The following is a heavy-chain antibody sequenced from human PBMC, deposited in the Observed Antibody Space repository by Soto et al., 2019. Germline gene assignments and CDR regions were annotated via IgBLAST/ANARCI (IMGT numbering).Heavy chain of an antibody. D-gene: IGHD2-2*01. Sequence: TLSLTCTVSGNSINSDYHWGAIRQPPGKGLVWIGYIYSSGNTYFNASLNSRVTLSVDNSKNQFSLNLSSVTAADTAVYDCVRYCSTTKCPFDYWGQGTLVPVSS. J-gene: IGHJ4*02. V-gene: IGHV4-30-4*01. CDR3: VRYCSTTKCPFDY. CDR1: GNSINSDYH. CDR2: IYSSGNT.